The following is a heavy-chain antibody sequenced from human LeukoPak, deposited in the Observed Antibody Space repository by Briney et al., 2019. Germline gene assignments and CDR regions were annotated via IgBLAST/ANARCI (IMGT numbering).Heavy chain of an antibody. D-gene: IGHD6-19*01. CDR2: IKQDGGEI. CDR1: GFTFGRYW. V-gene: IGHV3-7*03. J-gene: IGHJ4*02. CDR3: AKPPKQWLATYYFDY. Sequence: GGSLRLSCAASGFTFGRYWMSWVRQVPRKGLEWVANIKQDGGEIYYVDSVKGRFTISRDNFKNTLYLQMNSLRAEDTAVYYCAKPPKQWLATYYFDYWGQGTLVTVSS.